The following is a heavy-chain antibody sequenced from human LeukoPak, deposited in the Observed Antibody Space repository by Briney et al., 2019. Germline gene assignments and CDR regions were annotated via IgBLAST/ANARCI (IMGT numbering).Heavy chain of an antibody. D-gene: IGHD6-13*01. J-gene: IGHJ4*02. CDR3: ARGVYIAAAQYGY. CDR1: GGSISSYY. V-gene: IGHV4-59*01. Sequence: SETLSLTCTVSGGSISSYYWSWIRQPPGKGLEWIGYIYYSGTTNYHPSLKSRVTISVDTSKNQFSLKLSSVTAADTAVYYCARGVYIAAAQYGYWGQGTLVTVSS. CDR2: IYYSGTT.